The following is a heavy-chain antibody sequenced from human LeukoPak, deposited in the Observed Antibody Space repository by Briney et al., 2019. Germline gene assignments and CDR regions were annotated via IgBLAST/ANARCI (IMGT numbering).Heavy chain of an antibody. CDR2: IGSGGSP. D-gene: IGHD5-18*01. CDR3: GKTTVGYSSGQKPAWPVDY. V-gene: IGHV3-23*01. CDR1: GFTFGGHA. J-gene: IGHJ4*02. Sequence: GGSLRLSGEASGFTFGGHAMYWVRQAPGKGLEWVAGIGSGGSPHYADPAKCRFTSSGDNSRNTVYLQINSLRAEDTAVYYCGKTTVGYSSGQKPAWPVDYWGQGTLVTVSS.